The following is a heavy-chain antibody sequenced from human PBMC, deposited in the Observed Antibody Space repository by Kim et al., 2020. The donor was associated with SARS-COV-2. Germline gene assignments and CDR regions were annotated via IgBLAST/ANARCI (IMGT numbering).Heavy chain of an antibody. CDR3: ARDRIQLWPYYYGMDV. CDR1: GFTFSSYG. CDR2: IWYDGSNK. D-gene: IGHD5-18*01. J-gene: IGHJ6*02. V-gene: IGHV3-33*01. Sequence: GGSLRLSCAASGFTFSSYGMHWVRQAPGKGLEWVAVIWYDGSNKYYADSVKGRFTISRDNSKNTLYLQMNSLRAEDTAVYYCARDRIQLWPYYYGMDVWGQGTTVTVSS.